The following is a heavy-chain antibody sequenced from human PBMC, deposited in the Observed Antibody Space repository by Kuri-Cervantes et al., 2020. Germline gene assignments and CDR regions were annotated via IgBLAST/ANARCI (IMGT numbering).Heavy chain of an antibody. CDR3: ARLGYIDFDY. CDR2: IYYSGRT. CDR1: GGPISSSSYY. Sequence: GSLRLSCTVSGGPISSSSYYWGWIRQPPGKGLEWIGSIYYSGRTYYNPSLKSRVTISVDTSKNQFSLKLSSVTAADTAVYYCARLGYIDFDYWGQGTLVTVSS. D-gene: IGHD5-24*01. V-gene: IGHV4-39*01. J-gene: IGHJ4*02.